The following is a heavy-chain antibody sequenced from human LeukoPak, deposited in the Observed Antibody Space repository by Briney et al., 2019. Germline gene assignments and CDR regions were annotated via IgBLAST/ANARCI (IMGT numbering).Heavy chain of an antibody. CDR1: GGSFSGYY. V-gene: IGHV4-34*01. D-gene: IGHD6-13*01. Sequence: SETLSLTCAVYGGSFSGYYWSWIRQSPGKGLEWIGEINHSGSTNYNPSLKSRVTISVDTSKNQFSLKLSSVTAADTAVYYCARELRAAAARYGANWFDPWGQGTLVTVSS. CDR2: INHSGST. J-gene: IGHJ5*02. CDR3: ARELRAAAARYGANWFDP.